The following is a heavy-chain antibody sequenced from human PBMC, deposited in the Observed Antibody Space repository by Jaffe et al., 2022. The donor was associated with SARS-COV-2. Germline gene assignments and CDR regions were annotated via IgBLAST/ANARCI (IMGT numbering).Heavy chain of an antibody. CDR1: GGSISSGDYS. CDR3: ARVRHAGECSNGVCTTQGGWFGP. V-gene: IGHV4-30-2*01. D-gene: IGHD2-8*01. J-gene: IGHJ5*02. CDR2: IYQSGAT. Sequence: QLQLQESGSGLVKPSQTLSLTCAVSGGSISSGDYSWSWIRQAPGKGLEWIGYIYQSGATYYNPSLKSRVTMSIDTSKNQFSLKLSSVTAADTALYYCARVRHAGECSNGVCTTQGGWFGPWGQGTLVTVSS.